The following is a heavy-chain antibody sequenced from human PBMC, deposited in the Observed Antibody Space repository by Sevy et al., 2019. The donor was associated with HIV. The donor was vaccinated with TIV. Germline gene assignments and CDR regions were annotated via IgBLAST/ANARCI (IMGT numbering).Heavy chain of an antibody. CDR1: GFNVINQY. Sequence: GGSLRLSCAASGFNVINQYMSWVRQAPGKGLECVSTLYGNDNRDYADSVKGRFTISRDNSKNTLSLQMNSLRAEDTAVYYCTTERHNRFQWWGRGTLVTVSS. D-gene: IGHD6-19*01. CDR3: TTERHNRFQW. V-gene: IGHV3-53*01. J-gene: IGHJ4*02. CDR2: LYGNDNR.